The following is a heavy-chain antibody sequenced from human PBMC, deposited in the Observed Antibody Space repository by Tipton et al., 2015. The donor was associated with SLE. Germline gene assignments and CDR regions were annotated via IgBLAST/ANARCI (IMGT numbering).Heavy chain of an antibody. J-gene: IGHJ6*02. D-gene: IGHD5-12*01. Sequence: TLSLTCTVSGGSITTYYWSWIRQPPGKGLEWIGFINHSGSTNYNPSLKSRVTISINTSKNRFSLKLSSVTAADTAVYYCARDIYYGMDVWGQGTTVTVSS. V-gene: IGHV4-59*12. CDR2: INHSGST. CDR3: ARDIYYGMDV. CDR1: GGSITTYY.